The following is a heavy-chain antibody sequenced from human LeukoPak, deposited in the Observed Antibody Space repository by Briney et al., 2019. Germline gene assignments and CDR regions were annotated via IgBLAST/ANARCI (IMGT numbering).Heavy chain of an antibody. CDR1: GDTFTSYY. CDR3: ARGRHYYDSSDYYYEGDAFDI. CDR2: INPSGGST. V-gene: IGHV1-46*01. D-gene: IGHD3-22*01. J-gene: IGHJ3*02. Sequence: ASVKVSCKASGDTFTSYYMHWVRQAPGQPLPWMRIINPSGGSTSYAQKFQGRVTMTRDMSTSTVYMELSSLRSEDTAVYYCARGRHYYDSSDYYYEGDAFDIWGQGTMVTVSS.